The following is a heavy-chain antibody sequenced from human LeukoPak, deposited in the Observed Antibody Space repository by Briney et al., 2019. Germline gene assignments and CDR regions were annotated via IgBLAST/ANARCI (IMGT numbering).Heavy chain of an antibody. CDR1: GFTFRIYD. CDR2: IRYDGSTN. CDR3: AKAIARGADY. V-gene: IGHV3-30*02. D-gene: IGHD3-10*01. J-gene: IGHJ4*02. Sequence: GGSLRLSCAASGFTFRIYDMHWVRQPPGKGLEWVAFIRYDGSTNYYAESVKGRFTISRDNSKNTMYLQIDSLRVEDTAAYYCAKAIARGADYWGQGTLVTVSS.